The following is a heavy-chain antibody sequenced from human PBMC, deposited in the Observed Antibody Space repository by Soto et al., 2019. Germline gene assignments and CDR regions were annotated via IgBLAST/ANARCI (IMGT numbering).Heavy chain of an antibody. Sequence: GASVKVSCKASGYPFTSYDINWVRQATGQGLEWMGWMNPNSGNTGYAQKFQGRVTMTRNTSISTAYMELSSLRSEDTAVYYCAASRGGSSWLYYYYYYGMDFSGQCTIVIVSS. J-gene: IGHJ6*02. CDR3: AASRGGSSWLYYYYYYGMDF. V-gene: IGHV1-8*01. CDR1: GYPFTSYD. D-gene: IGHD6-13*01. CDR2: MNPNSGNT.